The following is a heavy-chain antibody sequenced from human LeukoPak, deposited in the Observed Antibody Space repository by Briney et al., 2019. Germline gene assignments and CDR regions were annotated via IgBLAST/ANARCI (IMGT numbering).Heavy chain of an antibody. CDR1: GFTFSSCG. J-gene: IGHJ4*02. Sequence: PGRFLILSCAASGFTFSSCGMHWVRQAPGKGLEWVAVISYDGSNKYYADSVKGRFTISRDNSKNTLYLQMNSLRAEDTAVYYCAKGESVDYWGQGTLVTVSS. CDR2: ISYDGSNK. V-gene: IGHV3-30*18. CDR3: AKGESVDY.